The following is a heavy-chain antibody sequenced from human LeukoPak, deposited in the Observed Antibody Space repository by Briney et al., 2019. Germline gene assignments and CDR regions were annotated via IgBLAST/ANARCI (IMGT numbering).Heavy chain of an antibody. D-gene: IGHD3-9*01. Sequence: GGSLRLSCAASGFTFSSYAMSWVRQAPGKGLVWVSRINSDGSSTSYADSVKGRFTISRDNAKNTLYLQMNSLRAEDTAVYYCARIGVLRYFDWPYYYMDVWGKGTTVTVSS. CDR1: GFTFSSYA. CDR2: INSDGSST. V-gene: IGHV3-74*01. CDR3: ARIGVLRYFDWPYYYMDV. J-gene: IGHJ6*03.